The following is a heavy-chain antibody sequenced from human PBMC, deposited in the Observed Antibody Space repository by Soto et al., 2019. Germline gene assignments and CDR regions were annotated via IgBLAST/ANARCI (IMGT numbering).Heavy chain of an antibody. J-gene: IGHJ5*02. CDR1: GGTFSSYA. V-gene: IGHV1-69*13. D-gene: IGHD3-22*01. Sequence: ASVKVSCKASGGTFSSYAISWVRQAPGQGLEWMGGIIPIFGTANYAQKFQGRVTITADESTSTAYMELSSLRSEDTAVYYCAIEGITMIVGGRGPFDPWGQGTLVTVSS. CDR2: IIPIFGTA. CDR3: AIEGITMIVGGRGPFDP.